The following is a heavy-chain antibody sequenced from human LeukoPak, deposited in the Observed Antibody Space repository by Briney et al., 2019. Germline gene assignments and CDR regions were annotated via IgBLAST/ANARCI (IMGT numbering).Heavy chain of an antibody. J-gene: IGHJ4*02. V-gene: IGHV3-74*01. CDR3: AKFLPTHIVVANYYFDY. CDR1: GFTFSSYW. Sequence: GGSLRLSWAASGFTFSSYWMHWVRQAPGKGLVWVSRINSDGSSTSYADSVKGRFTISRDNAKNTLYLQMNSLRAKDTAVYYCAKFLPTHIVVANYYFDYWGQGTLITVSA. D-gene: IGHD2-21*01. CDR2: INSDGSST.